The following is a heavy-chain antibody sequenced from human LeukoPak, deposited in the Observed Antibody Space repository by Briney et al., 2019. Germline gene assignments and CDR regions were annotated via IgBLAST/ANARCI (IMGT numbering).Heavy chain of an antibody. J-gene: IGHJ4*02. CDR3: ARAESSGWYAGGCFFD. CDR1: GGSFSGYY. Sequence: SETLSLTCAVYGGSFSGYYWSWIRQPPGKGLEWIGEINHSGSTNYNPSLKSRVTMSVDTSKNQFSLKLSSVTAADTAVYYCARAESSGWYAGGCFFDWGQGTLVTVSS. V-gene: IGHV4-34*01. CDR2: INHSGST. D-gene: IGHD6-19*01.